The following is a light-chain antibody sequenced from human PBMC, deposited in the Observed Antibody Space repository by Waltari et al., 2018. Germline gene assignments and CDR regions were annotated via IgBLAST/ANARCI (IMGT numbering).Light chain of an antibody. CDR2: DAA. J-gene: IGKJ4*01. V-gene: IGKV3-11*01. CDR3: QQRSNWPLT. CDR1: QSVGSY. Sequence: EIVLTQSPATLSLSPGERAALSCRASQSVGSYLGWYQQKPGQVPRLLIHDAANRATGIPARFSGSGSGTDFTLTISSLEPEDFAVYYCQQRSNWPLTFGGGTTVEIK.